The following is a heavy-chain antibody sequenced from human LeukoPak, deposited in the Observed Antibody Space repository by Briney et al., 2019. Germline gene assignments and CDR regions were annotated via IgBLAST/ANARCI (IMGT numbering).Heavy chain of an antibody. V-gene: IGHV3-30*03. CDR2: VADNGIYK. J-gene: IGHJ4*02. Sequence: GRSLRLSCAASGFTFSANAMHWVRQAPGKGLKWVAVVADNGIYKSYADSVKGRFTISRDDSKNTFYLQMDNLRDEDTAVYYCARAGDTTWVYLDYWGQGTLVTVSS. CDR3: ARAGDTTWVYLDY. D-gene: IGHD3-10*01. CDR1: GFTFSANA.